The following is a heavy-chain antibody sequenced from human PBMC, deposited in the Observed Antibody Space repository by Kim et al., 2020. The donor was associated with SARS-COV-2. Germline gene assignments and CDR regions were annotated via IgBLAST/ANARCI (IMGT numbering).Heavy chain of an antibody. Sequence: GGSLRLSCAASGFTFSSYGMHWVRQAPGKGLEWVAVIWYDGSNKYYADSVKGRFTISRDNSKNTLYLQMNSLRAEDTAVYYCAKDLRLLWFGEPGVDYWGQGTLVTVSS. CDR2: IWYDGSNK. D-gene: IGHD3-10*01. V-gene: IGHV3-33*06. CDR3: AKDLRLLWFGEPGVDY. J-gene: IGHJ4*02. CDR1: GFTFSSYG.